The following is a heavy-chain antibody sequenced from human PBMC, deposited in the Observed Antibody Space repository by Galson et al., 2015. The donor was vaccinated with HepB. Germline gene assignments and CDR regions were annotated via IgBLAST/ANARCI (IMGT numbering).Heavy chain of an antibody. D-gene: IGHD2-2*01. J-gene: IGHJ6*02. V-gene: IGHV1-69*06. CDR2: IIPMFGTT. CDR3: ARGGYCTSTSCSPFYYYGMDV. CDR1: GGSFSSYT. Sequence: SVKVSCKASGGSFSSYTITWVRQAPGQGFQWMGGIIPMFGTTNHAQKFQGRVTITADKSTSTVYMELSSLRSEDTAVYYCARGGYCTSTSCSPFYYYGMDVWGQGTTVTVSS.